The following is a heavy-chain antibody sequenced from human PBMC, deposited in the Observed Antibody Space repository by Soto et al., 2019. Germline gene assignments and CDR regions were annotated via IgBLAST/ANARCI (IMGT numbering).Heavy chain of an antibody. CDR1: GFIFGNYM. CDR3: APHVHCSGGSCHYDAFDI. CDR2: IRDGGEST. Sequence: EVQLLESGGGLVQPGESLRLSCAFSGFIFGNYMMTWVRQAPGKGLEWVSTIRDGGESTYYADSVKGRFTISRDNSKNTLYLQMDSLGVEATAVYYCAPHVHCSGGSCHYDAFDIRGQGTMVTVSS. D-gene: IGHD2-15*01. J-gene: IGHJ3*02. V-gene: IGHV3-23*01.